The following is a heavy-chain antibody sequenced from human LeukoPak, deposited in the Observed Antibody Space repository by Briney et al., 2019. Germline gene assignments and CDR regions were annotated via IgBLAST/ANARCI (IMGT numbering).Heavy chain of an antibody. V-gene: IGHV3-23*01. CDR2: ISGGGSGT. CDR1: GFTFSSYA. Sequence: QAGGSLRLSCAPSGFTFSSYAMSWVRQAPGKGLEWVAVISGGGSGTYYADSVRGRFTISRDNSKNTVYLQMNSLRAEDTAIYYCAKAVGSSGYFSRDAFDIWRQGTMVTVSS. D-gene: IGHD3-22*01. J-gene: IGHJ3*02. CDR3: AKAVGSSGYFSRDAFDI.